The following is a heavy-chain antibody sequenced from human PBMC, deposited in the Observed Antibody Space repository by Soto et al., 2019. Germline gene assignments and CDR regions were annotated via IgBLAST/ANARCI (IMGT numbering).Heavy chain of an antibody. CDR1: GGSFSGYY. CDR3: ARIGGYYIGYYYYYYMDV. V-gene: IGHV4-34*01. CDR2: INHSGST. D-gene: IGHD3-3*01. J-gene: IGHJ6*03. Sequence: SETLSLTCAVYGGSFSGYYWSWIRQPPGKGLEWIGEINHSGSTNYNPSLKSRVTISVDTSKNQFSLKLSSVTAADTAVYYCARIGGYYIGYYYYYYMDVWGKGTTVTVSS.